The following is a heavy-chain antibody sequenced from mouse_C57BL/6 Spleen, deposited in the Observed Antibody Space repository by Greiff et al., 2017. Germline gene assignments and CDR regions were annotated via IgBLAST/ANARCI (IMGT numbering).Heavy chain of an antibody. Sequence: EVQRVESGEGLVKPGGSLKLSCAASGFTFSSYAMSWVRQTPEKRLEWVAYISSGGDYIYYADTVKGRFTISRDNARNTLYLQMSSLKSEDTAMYYCTRDFDGYYLFDYWGQGTTLTVSS. J-gene: IGHJ2*01. CDR1: GFTFSSYA. V-gene: IGHV5-9-1*02. CDR3: TRDFDGYYLFDY. D-gene: IGHD2-3*01. CDR2: ISSGGDYI.